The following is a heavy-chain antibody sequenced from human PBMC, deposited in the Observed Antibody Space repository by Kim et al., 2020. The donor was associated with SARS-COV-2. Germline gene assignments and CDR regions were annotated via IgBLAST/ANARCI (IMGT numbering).Heavy chain of an antibody. CDR2: IYYSGST. D-gene: IGHD5-12*01. J-gene: IGHJ6*02. V-gene: IGHV4-39*01. Sequence: SETLSLTCTVSGGSISSSSYYWGWIRQPPGKGLEWIGSIYYSGSTYYNPSLKSRVTISVDTSKNQFSLKLSSVTAADTAVYYCARARGYPSHPYYYGMDVWGQGTTVTVSS. CDR3: ARARGYPSHPYYYGMDV. CDR1: GGSISSSSYY.